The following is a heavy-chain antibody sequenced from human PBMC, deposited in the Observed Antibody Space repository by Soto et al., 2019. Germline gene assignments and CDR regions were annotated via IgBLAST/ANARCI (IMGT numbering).Heavy chain of an antibody. V-gene: IGHV3-48*01. J-gene: IGHJ4*02. D-gene: IGHD2-15*01. Sequence: GGSLRLSCAASGFTLWNYAMSWVRQAPGKGLEWVSAIGGRGSTIYYADSVKGRFTISRDNAKNSLYLQMNSLRAEDTAVYYCAREMAALNYFDYWGQGTLVTVSS. CDR1: GFTLWNYA. CDR2: IGGRGSTI. CDR3: AREMAALNYFDY.